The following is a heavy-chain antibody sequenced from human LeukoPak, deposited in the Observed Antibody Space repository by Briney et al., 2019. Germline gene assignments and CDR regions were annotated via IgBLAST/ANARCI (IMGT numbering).Heavy chain of an antibody. Sequence: GGSLRLSCAASGSTFSSYGMHWVRQAPGKGLEWVAVISYDGSNKYYADSVKGRFTISRDNSKNTLYLQMNSLRAEDTAVYYCAKDQGSWFTEYFQHWGQGTLVTVSS. CDR2: ISYDGSNK. CDR3: AKDQGSWFTEYFQH. J-gene: IGHJ1*01. D-gene: IGHD6-13*01. CDR1: GSTFSSYG. V-gene: IGHV3-30*18.